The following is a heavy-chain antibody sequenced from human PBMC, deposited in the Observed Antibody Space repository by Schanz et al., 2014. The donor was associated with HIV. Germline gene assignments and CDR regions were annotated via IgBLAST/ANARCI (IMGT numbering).Heavy chain of an antibody. CDR1: GFTFSDYY. J-gene: IGHJ4*02. D-gene: IGHD6-19*01. V-gene: IGHV3-23*04. CDR3: TKDIVAGASEY. CDR2: ISGSGGGT. Sequence: EQLVESGGGVVQPGKSLRLSCAASGFTFSDYYMSWIRQAPGKGLEWVSAISGSGGGTFYAGSVKGRFTISRDNSKNMLYLQMTSLRVEDTAVYYCTKDIVAGASEYWGQGTLVIVSS.